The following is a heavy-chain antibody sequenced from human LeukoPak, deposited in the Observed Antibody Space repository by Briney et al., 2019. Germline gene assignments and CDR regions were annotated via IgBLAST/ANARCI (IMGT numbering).Heavy chain of an antibody. Sequence: PGGSLRLSCAASGFTFSSYDMHWVRQATGKGLEWVSAIGTAGDTYYPGSVKGRFTISRENAKNSLYLQMNSLRAGDTAVYYCARGPHGDRYYFDYWGQGTLVTVSS. CDR1: GFTFSSYD. J-gene: IGHJ4*02. CDR2: IGTAGDT. D-gene: IGHD7-27*01. CDR3: ARGPHGDRYYFDY. V-gene: IGHV3-13*04.